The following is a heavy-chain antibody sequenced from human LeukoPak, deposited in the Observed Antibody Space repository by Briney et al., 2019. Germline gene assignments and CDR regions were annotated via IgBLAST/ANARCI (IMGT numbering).Heavy chain of an antibody. CDR3: AKENWAYNWKYDSSASGIKY. J-gene: IGHJ4*02. V-gene: IGHV3-23*01. CDR1: GFTFTSYA. CDR2: ISAGGGST. D-gene: IGHD3-22*01. Sequence: GGSLRLSCAASGFTFTSYAMSWVRQAPGKGLEWVSGISAGGGSTYYADPVKGRFTISRDNSKNTLYLQMNSLRAEDTAVYYCAKENWAYNWKYDSSASGIKYWGQGTLVTVSS.